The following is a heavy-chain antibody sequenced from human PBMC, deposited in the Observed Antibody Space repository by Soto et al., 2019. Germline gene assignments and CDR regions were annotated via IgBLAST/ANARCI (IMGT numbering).Heavy chain of an antibody. Sequence: SETLSLTCTVSGGSISSYYWSWIRQPPGKGLEWIGYIYYSGSTNYNPSLKSRVTISVDTSKNQFSLKLSSVTAADTAVYYCARGVRYFDWLPASDYWGQGNLVPVS. CDR1: GGSISSYY. D-gene: IGHD3-9*01. J-gene: IGHJ4*02. V-gene: IGHV4-59*01. CDR2: IYYSGST. CDR3: ARGVRYFDWLPASDY.